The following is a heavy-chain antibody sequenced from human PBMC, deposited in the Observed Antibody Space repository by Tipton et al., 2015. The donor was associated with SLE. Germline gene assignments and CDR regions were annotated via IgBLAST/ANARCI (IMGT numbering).Heavy chain of an antibody. CDR2: IYYSGST. J-gene: IGHJ2*01. Sequence: TLSLTCTVSGGSISSYYWSWIRQPPGKGLEWIGYIYYSGSTNYNPSLKSRVTISVDTSKNQFSLKLSSVTAADTAVYYCARGRHYGDYTWYCDLWGRGTLVTVSS. D-gene: IGHD4-17*01. CDR1: GGSISSYY. V-gene: IGHV4-59*01. CDR3: ARGRHYGDYTWYCDL.